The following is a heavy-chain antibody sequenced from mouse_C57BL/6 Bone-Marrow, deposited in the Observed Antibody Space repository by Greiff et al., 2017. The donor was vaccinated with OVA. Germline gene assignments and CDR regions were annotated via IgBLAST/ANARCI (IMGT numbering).Heavy chain of an antibody. V-gene: IGHV1-82*01. CDR2: IYPGDGDT. CDR3: AGLGLDY. Sequence: QVQLQQSGPELVKPGASVKISCKASGYAFSSSWMNWVKQRPGKGLEWIGRIYPGDGDTNYNGKFKGKATLTADKSSSTAYMQLSSLTSEDSAVYFCAGLGLDYWGQGTTPTVSS. J-gene: IGHJ2*01. CDR1: GYAFSSSW. D-gene: IGHD4-1*01.